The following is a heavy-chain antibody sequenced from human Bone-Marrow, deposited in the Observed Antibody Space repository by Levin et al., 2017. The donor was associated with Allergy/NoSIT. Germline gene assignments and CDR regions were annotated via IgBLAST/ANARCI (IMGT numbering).Heavy chain of an antibody. CDR3: ATSYEIGSYDN. J-gene: IGHJ4*02. CDR1: GYTLAEVS. V-gene: IGHV1-24*01. CDR2: FDPEEGET. D-gene: IGHD1-26*01. Sequence: ASVKVSCKVSGYTLAEVSLHWVRQTPEAGLEWMGGFDPEEGETILAQRFKGRVSVTEDSSTDTASLKLRSLRSEDTAVYYCATSYEIGSYDNWGQGTLVTVSS.